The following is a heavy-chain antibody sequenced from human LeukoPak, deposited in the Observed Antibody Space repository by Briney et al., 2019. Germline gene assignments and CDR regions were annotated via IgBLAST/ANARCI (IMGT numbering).Heavy chain of an antibody. CDR3: ASGVIITRDAFDI. CDR2: IYYSGST. CDR1: GGSISSGVYY. Sequence: SQTLSLTCTVSGGSISSGVYYWSWIRQPPGKGLEWIGYIYYSGSTYYNPSLKSRVTISVDTSKNQFSLKLSSVTAADTAVYYCASGVIITRDAFDIWGQGTMVTVSS. D-gene: IGHD3-10*01. J-gene: IGHJ3*02. V-gene: IGHV4-30-4*01.